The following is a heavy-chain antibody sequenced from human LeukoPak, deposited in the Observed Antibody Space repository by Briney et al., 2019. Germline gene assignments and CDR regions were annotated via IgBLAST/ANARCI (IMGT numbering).Heavy chain of an antibody. D-gene: IGHD6-19*01. CDR3: ARGIAVAADN. CDR2: ISYGGSNK. Sequence: GGSLRLSCAASGFTFSSYGMHWVRQAPGKGLEWVAVISYGGSNKNYADSVKGRFTISRDNSKNTLDLQMNSLRAEDTAVYYCARGIAVAADNWGQGTLVTVSS. J-gene: IGHJ4*02. CDR1: GFTFSSYG. V-gene: IGHV3-30*03.